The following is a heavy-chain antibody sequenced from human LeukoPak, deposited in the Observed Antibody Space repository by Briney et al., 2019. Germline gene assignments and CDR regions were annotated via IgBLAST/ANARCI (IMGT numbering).Heavy chain of an antibody. Sequence: GGSLRLSCAASGFTFSSYAMSWVRQAPGKGLEWVSAISGSGGSTYYADSVKGRFTISRDNSKNTLYLQMNSLRPEDAAVYYCAKAPVTTCRGAFCYPFDYWGLGTLVTVSS. J-gene: IGHJ4*02. D-gene: IGHD2-15*01. V-gene: IGHV3-23*01. CDR1: GFTFSSYA. CDR2: ISGSGGST. CDR3: AKAPVTTCRGAFCYPFDY.